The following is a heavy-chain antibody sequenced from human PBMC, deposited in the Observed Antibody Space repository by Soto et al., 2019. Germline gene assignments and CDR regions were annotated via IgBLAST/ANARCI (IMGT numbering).Heavy chain of an antibody. D-gene: IGHD1-26*01. CDR2: ITNDGNNE. J-gene: IGHJ6*02. V-gene: IGHV3-30*18. CDR1: GFVFSDYG. Sequence: QMNLVESGGRVVQPGRSLRLSCAASGFVFSDYGMHWVRQAPGKGLEWVALITNDGNNEYYRESVKGRFSISRGRSTNTVDLLMNSLRPEDTGVYYCAKEGPGGGRHFHYAMDVWGQGTTVTVSS. CDR3: AKEGPGGGRHFHYAMDV.